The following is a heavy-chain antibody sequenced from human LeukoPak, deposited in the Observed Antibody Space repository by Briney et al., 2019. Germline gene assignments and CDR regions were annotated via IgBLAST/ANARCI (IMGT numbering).Heavy chain of an antibody. CDR3: AREAACSGGSCYAYYYGMDV. CDR1: GGTFSSYA. J-gene: IGHJ6*02. Sequence: ASVKVSCTASGGTFSSYAISWVRQAPGQGLEWMGRIIPILGIANYAQKFQGRVTITADKSTSTAYMELSSLRSEDTAVYYCAREAACSGGSCYAYYYGMDVWGQGTTVTVS. D-gene: IGHD2-15*01. V-gene: IGHV1-69*04. CDR2: IIPILGIA.